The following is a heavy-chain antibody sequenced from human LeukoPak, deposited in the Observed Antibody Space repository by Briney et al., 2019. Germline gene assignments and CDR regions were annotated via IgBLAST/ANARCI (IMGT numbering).Heavy chain of an antibody. CDR3: AKDGAAYSNFDY. CDR2: ISWNSGSI. CDR1: GFTFDDYA. Sequence: GGSLRLSCAASGFTFDDYAMHWVRQAPGKGLEWVSGISWNSGSIGYADSVKGRFTISRDNAKNSLYLQMNSLRVEDTALYYRAKDGAAYSNFDYWGQGTLVTVSS. J-gene: IGHJ4*02. D-gene: IGHD4-11*01. V-gene: IGHV3-9*01.